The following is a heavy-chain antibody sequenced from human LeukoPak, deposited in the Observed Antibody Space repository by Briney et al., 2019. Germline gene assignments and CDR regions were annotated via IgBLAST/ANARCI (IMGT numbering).Heavy chain of an antibody. V-gene: IGHV4-34*01. CDR1: GGSFSGYY. D-gene: IGHD5-18*01. Sequence: SEILSLTCAVYGGSFSGYYWTWIRQSPGMGLEWLGEINHSGGTYYNPSLQSRITMSVDTSKNQFSLRMTSVTAADTAVYYCVRGFRGFNYGRGGKNWFDSWGQGTLATVSS. CDR3: VRGFRGFNYGRGGKNWFDS. J-gene: IGHJ5*01. CDR2: INHSGGT.